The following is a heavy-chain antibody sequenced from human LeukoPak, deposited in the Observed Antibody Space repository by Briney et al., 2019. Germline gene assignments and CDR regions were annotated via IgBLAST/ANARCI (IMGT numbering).Heavy chain of an antibody. CDR2: IYSGGST. J-gene: IGHJ4*02. CDR3: ARESYGGNSGFGY. D-gene: IGHD4-17*01. CDR1: GFTVSSNY. Sequence: GGSLRLSCAASGFTVSSNYMSWVRQAPGKGLEWVSVIYSGGSTYYADSVKGRFTISRDNSKNTLYLQMNSLRAEDTAVYYCARESYGGNSGFGYWGQGTLVTVSS. V-gene: IGHV3-66*01.